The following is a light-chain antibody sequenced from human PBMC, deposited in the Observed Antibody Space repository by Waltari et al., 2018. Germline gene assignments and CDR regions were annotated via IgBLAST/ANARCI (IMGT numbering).Light chain of an antibody. CDR2: AAS. CDR3: QQAYRTPIT. J-gene: IGKJ5*01. V-gene: IGKV1-39*01. Sequence: DIQMPESPSSLFASVGDSFNINCRARLSISTYLNWYRHRLVKAPEVLIYAASSLQSGVPSSFRGSVSGTDFTLTISSLQPEDFATYYCQQAYRTPITFGQGTRLYIK. CDR1: LSISTY.